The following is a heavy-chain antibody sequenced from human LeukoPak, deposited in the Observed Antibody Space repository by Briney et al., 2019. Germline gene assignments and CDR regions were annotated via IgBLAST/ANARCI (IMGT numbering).Heavy chain of an antibody. V-gene: IGHV3-73*01. Sequence: PGGSLKLSCAASGLTFTDSAIHWVRQASGKGLEWVGRIRGRSHNYATAYGASLMGRVTISRDDSQNTTYLHMRSLKTEGTATYYCSVKGRCGADCYSGKWGQGTLVTVSS. D-gene: IGHD2-21*02. CDR1: GLTFTDSA. J-gene: IGHJ4*02. CDR2: IRGRSHNYAT. CDR3: SVKGRCGADCYSGK.